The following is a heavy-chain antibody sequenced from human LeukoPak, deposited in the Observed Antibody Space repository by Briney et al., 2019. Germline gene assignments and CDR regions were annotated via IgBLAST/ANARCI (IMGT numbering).Heavy chain of an antibody. V-gene: IGHV3-7*05. D-gene: IGHD6-19*01. CDR1: GFTFNTFW. CDR2: IKQDGGEK. J-gene: IGHJ4*02. CDR3: ARDNGGTGWVH. Sequence: GGSLRLSCAASGFTFNTFWMSWVRQAPGKGPEWVANIKQDGGEKHYVDSVKGRFTISRDNVESSLYLQMNSLTAEDTAVYYCARDNGGTGWVHRGQGTLVTVSS.